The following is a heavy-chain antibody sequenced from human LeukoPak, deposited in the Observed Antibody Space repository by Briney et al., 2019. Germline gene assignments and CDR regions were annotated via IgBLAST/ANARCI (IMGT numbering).Heavy chain of an antibody. Sequence: SETLSLTCAVSAYSISSGYRWGWIRQPPGKGLEWIGSIYHSGITYYNPSLKSRVTISVDTSNNQFSLELTSVTAGDTGVYYCARRAIPAEGSFDPWGQGTLVTVSS. D-gene: IGHD6-13*01. J-gene: IGHJ5*02. CDR3: ARRAIPAEGSFDP. CDR2: IYHSGIT. CDR1: AYSISSGYR. V-gene: IGHV4-38-2*01.